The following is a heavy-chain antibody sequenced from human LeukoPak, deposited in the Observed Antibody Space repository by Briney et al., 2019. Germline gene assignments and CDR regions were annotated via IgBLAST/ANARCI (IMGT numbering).Heavy chain of an antibody. D-gene: IGHD2-2*01. J-gene: IGHJ4*02. CDR2: IYYSGST. V-gene: IGHV4-39*07. Sequence: SETLSLTCTVSGASISSSSYYWGWIRQPPGKGLEWIGSIYYSGSTYYNPSLKSRVTISVDTSKNQFSLKLSSVTAADTAVYYCARSPTKRVPEDYWGQGTLVTVSS. CDR1: GASISSSSYY. CDR3: ARSPTKRVPEDY.